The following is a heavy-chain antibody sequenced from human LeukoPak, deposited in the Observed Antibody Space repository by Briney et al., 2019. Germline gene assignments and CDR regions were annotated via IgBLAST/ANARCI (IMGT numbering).Heavy chain of an antibody. CDR2: IKQDGTEK. CDR1: GFPFTTYW. Sequence: PGGSLRLSCAASGFPFTTYWMGWVRQAPGKGLEWVANIKQDGTEKYYVDSVKGRFTISRDNAKNSLYLQMNSLRAEDTAVYYCATAPQTYRYLGYWGQGTLVTVSS. V-gene: IGHV3-7*01. J-gene: IGHJ4*02. D-gene: IGHD3-16*02. CDR3: ATAPQTYRYLGY.